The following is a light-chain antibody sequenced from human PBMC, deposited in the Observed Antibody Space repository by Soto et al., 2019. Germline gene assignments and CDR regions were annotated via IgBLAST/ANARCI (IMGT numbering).Light chain of an antibody. V-gene: IGLV2-14*03. J-gene: IGLJ1*01. CDR2: HVT. CDR1: SSDIGHYDY. CDR3: CSLTTSHTYV. Sequence: QSALTQPASVSGSPGQSITISCTGTSSDIGHYDYVSWYQQHPGKAPKLMIYHVTYRPSGVSNRYSVSKSGNSASLTISGLQAHEEADYYCCSLTTSHTYVFRRGPKVPVL.